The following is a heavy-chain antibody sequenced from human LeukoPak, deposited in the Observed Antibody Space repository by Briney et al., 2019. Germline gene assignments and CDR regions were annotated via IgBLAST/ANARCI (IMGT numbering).Heavy chain of an antibody. Sequence: GASVKVSFKASGYTFTYYGISWVRQAPGQGPEWMGWISGYNGNTNYAQKFQGRVTMTTDTSTSTAYMELRSLRSDDTALYYCARPNYPGGSGSYGGTDWFDPWGPGDPFPVSS. CDR3: ARPNYPGGSGSYGGTDWFDP. D-gene: IGHD3-10*01. V-gene: IGHV1-18*01. J-gene: IGHJ5*02. CDR2: ISGYNGNT. CDR1: GYTFTYYG.